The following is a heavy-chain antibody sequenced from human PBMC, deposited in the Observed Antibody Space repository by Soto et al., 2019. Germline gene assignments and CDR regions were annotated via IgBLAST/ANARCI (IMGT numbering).Heavy chain of an antibody. Sequence: QVHLEESGGGLVKPGGSLRLSCTASGFIFGDYYMSWIRQAPGKGLEWVSDISNSGRITHHADSVEGRFTISRDNAKDSLHLQMNSLRPEDSATYYCARDHGGGGLTLEYWGQGTLVTVSS. CDR3: ARDHGGGGLTLEY. D-gene: IGHD3-16*01. CDR2: ISNSGRIT. V-gene: IGHV3-11*01. CDR1: GFIFGDYY. J-gene: IGHJ4*02.